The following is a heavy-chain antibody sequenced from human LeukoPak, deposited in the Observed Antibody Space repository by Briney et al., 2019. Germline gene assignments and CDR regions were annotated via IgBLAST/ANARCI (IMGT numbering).Heavy chain of an antibody. Sequence: ASVKVSCKASGYTFTSYDINWVRQATGQGLEWMGWMNPNSGNAGYAQKFQGRVTMTRNTSISTAYMELSSLRSEDTAVYYCARGDYYGSGSYYNDYYYGMDVWGQGTTVTVSS. CDR3: ARGDYYGSGSYYNDYYYGMDV. V-gene: IGHV1-8*01. D-gene: IGHD3-10*01. J-gene: IGHJ6*02. CDR1: GYTFTSYD. CDR2: MNPNSGNA.